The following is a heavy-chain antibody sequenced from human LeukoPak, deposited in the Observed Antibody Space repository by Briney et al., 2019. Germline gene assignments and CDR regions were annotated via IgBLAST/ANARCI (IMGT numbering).Heavy chain of an antibody. CDR2: ISAYNGNT. V-gene: IGHV1-18*04. CDR3: ARDTSSSWYSANWFDP. Sequence: GASVKVSCKASGYTFTSYGISWVRQAPGQGLEWMGWISAYNGNTNYAQKLQGRVTMTTDTSTSTAYMGLRSLRSDGTAAYYCARDTSSSWYSANWFDPWGQGTLVTVSS. CDR1: GYTFTSYG. J-gene: IGHJ5*02. D-gene: IGHD6-13*01.